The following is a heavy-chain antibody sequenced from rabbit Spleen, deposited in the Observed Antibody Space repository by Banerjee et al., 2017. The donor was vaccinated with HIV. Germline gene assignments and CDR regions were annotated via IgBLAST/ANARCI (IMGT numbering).Heavy chain of an antibody. V-gene: IGHV1S40*01. CDR3: ARDTGSSFSSYGMDL. J-gene: IGHJ6*01. CDR1: GFDFSSNA. Sequence: QSLEESGGDLVKPGASLTLTCTVSGFDFSSNAMCWVRQAPGKGLEWIACIYAGTSGSTYYASWVNGRFTLSKTSSTTVTLQMTRLTVADTATYFCARDTGSSFSSYGMDLWGQGTLVTVS. D-gene: IGHD8-1*01. CDR2: IYAGTSGST.